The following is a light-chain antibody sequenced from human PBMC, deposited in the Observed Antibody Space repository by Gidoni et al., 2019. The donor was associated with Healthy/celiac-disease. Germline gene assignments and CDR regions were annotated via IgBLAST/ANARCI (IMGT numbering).Light chain of an antibody. CDR1: QSVSSSY. J-gene: IGKJ4*01. CDR3: QQYGSSPPLT. CDR2: GAS. V-gene: IGKV3-20*01. Sequence: EIVLTQSPGTLSVSPGERATLSCRASQSVSSSYLAWYQQKPGQAPRLLIYGASSRATGTPDRFSGSWSGTDFTLTISRLEPEDFAVYYCQQYGSSPPLTFGGGTKVEIK.